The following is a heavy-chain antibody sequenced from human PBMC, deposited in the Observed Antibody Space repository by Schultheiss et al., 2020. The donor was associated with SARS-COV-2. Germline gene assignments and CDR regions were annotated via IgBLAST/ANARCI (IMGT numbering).Heavy chain of an antibody. D-gene: IGHD5-24*01. Sequence: SQTLSLTCTVSGGSISSHYWSWIRQPPGKGLEWIGYIYYSGGTNYNPSLKSRVTISVDTSKNQFYLMLSSVTAADTAVYYCARVSDGYTLESWGQGTLVTVS. CDR2: IYYSGGT. CDR1: GGSISSHY. J-gene: IGHJ5*02. V-gene: IGHV4-59*11. CDR3: ARVSDGYTLES.